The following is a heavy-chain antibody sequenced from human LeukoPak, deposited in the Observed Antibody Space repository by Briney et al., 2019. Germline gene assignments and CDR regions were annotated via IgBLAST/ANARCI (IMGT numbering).Heavy chain of an antibody. D-gene: IGHD3-10*01. CDR1: GYTFTSYY. CDR2: INPSGGST. J-gene: IGHJ5*02. CDR3: ARAFTMARGVIIPYNWFDP. V-gene: IGHV1-46*01. Sequence: ASVKVSCKASGYTFTSYYMHWVRQAPGQGLEWMGIINPSGGSTSYAQKFQGRVTMTRDTSTSTVYMELSSLRSEDTAVYYCARAFTMARGVIIPYNWFDPWGQGTLVTVSS.